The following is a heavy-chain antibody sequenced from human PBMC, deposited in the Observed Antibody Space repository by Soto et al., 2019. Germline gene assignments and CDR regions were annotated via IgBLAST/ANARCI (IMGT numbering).Heavy chain of an antibody. CDR2: TYYRSRWYH. Sequence: SQTLSLTCAISWCSISRNSAAWNWIRQSPSRGFEWLGRTYYRSRWYHDYAVSVKSRIIINPDTSKNQVSLQLNSVTPDDTAVYYCASYRYDYWGQGTVVTVSS. V-gene: IGHV6-1*01. CDR3: ASYRYDY. J-gene: IGHJ4*02. CDR1: WCSISRNSAA. D-gene: IGHD4-4*01.